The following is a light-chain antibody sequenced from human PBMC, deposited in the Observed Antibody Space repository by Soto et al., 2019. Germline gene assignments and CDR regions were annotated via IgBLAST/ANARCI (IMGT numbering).Light chain of an antibody. CDR3: QQYQRYPPA. CDR1: EGINNY. J-gene: IGKJ4*01. Sequence: DIQMTQSPSSLSASIGDRVTIICRASEGINNYLAWFQQKPGKAPKSLIYGATYLQSGVPSRFSGSEFGTEFSLTISSLQREDIATYYCQQYQRYPPAFGGGTKVEIK. V-gene: IGKV1-16*01. CDR2: GAT.